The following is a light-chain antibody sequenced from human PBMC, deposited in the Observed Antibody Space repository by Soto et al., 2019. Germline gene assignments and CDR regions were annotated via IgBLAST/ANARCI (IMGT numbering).Light chain of an antibody. V-gene: IGKV3D-15*01. J-gene: IGKJ5*01. CDR2: GAS. CDR3: QQYNHWPPIT. Sequence: EVMMTHSPATFAFPXGKRXXLSXXASQSVNSNLAWYQQKPGQAPRLLIYGASTRATGIPARFSGSGSGTEFTLTISSPQSEDFAVYYCQQYNHWPPITLGQGTRLEIK. CDR1: QSVNSN.